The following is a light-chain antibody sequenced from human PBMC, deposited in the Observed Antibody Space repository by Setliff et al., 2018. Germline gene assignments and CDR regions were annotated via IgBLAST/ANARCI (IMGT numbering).Light chain of an antibody. CDR1: SDDIGNFNY. CDR2: DVS. J-gene: IGLJ1*01. CDR3: AAENDNLNGYV. Sequence: QSALIQPASVSGSPGQSITISCTGTSDDIGNFNYVSWYQQQRGKAPKLIISDVSDRPSGVSLRFSGSKSGNTASLTISGLQSEDEADYYCAAENDNLNGYVFGTGTKVTVL. V-gene: IGLV2-14*03.